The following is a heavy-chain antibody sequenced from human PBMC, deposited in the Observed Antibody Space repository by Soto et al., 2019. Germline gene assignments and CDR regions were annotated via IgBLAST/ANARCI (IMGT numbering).Heavy chain of an antibody. CDR3: ARSRITIFGVVIKDDAFDI. D-gene: IGHD3-3*01. Sequence: GESLKISCKGSGYSFTSYWIGWVRQMPGKGLEWMGIIYPGDSDTRYSPSFQGQVTISADKSISTAYLQWSSLKASDTAMYYCARSRITIFGVVIKDDAFDIWGQGTMVTVSS. CDR1: GYSFTSYW. CDR2: IYPGDSDT. V-gene: IGHV5-51*01. J-gene: IGHJ3*02.